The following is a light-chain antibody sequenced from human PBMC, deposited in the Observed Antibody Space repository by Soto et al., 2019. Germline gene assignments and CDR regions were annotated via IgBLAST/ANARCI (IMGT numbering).Light chain of an antibody. J-gene: IGKJ1*01. Sequence: EIVLTQSPGTLSLSPGERATLSCRASHSVSSTYLAWYQQKPGQAPRLLIYGASSRATGVPDRFSGSGSGTDFTLTISRLEPEDFAVYYCQQYGSSTTFGQGTKVDIK. V-gene: IGKV3-20*01. CDR1: HSVSSTY. CDR3: QQYGSSTT. CDR2: GAS.